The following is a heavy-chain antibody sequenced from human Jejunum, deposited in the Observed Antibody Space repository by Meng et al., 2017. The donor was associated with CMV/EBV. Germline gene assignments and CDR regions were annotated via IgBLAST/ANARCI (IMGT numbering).Heavy chain of an antibody. CDR2: LFGTDAT. J-gene: IGHJ4*02. CDR3: ARGRVSSSVFDY. Sequence: AASGFTVSSYYMTWVRQAPGKGLEWVSVLFGTDATYYADSVGGRFTISRDISKNTVHLQMNSLNAEDTAIYYCARGRVSSSVFDYWGQGTLVTVSS. V-gene: IGHV3-53*01. CDR1: GFTVSSYY. D-gene: IGHD3-16*01.